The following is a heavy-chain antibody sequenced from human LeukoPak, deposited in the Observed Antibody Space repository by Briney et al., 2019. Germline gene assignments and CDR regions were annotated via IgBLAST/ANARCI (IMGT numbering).Heavy chain of an antibody. CDR2: IYTSGST. J-gene: IGHJ5*02. CDR3: ARQGYHYDSSGYYSGWFDP. V-gene: IGHV4-4*07. Sequence: PSETLSLTCTVSGGSISSYYWSWIRQPAGKGLEWIGRIYTSGSTNYNPSLKSRVTMSVDTSKNQFSLKLSSVTAADTAVYYCARQGYHYDSSGYYSGWFDPWGQGTLVTVSS. D-gene: IGHD3-22*01. CDR1: GGSISSYY.